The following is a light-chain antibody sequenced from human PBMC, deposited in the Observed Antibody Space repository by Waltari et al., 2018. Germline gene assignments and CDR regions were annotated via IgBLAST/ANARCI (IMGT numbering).Light chain of an antibody. J-gene: IGKJ2*01. CDR3: QQYYSTPFT. CDR2: WAS. Sequence: DIVMTQSPDSLAVSLGERATVNCTSSQNILYNSNNRNYIAWYQQKPGQPPKLLIYWASTRESGVPDRFSGSGSGTDFTLTISSLQAEDVAVYFCQQYYSTPFTFGQGTKLEIK. CDR1: QNILYNSNNRNY. V-gene: IGKV4-1*01.